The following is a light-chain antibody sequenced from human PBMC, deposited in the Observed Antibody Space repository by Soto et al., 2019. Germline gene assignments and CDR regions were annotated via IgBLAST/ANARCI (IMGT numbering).Light chain of an antibody. V-gene: IGKV3-15*01. CDR2: GAS. J-gene: IGKJ4*01. Sequence: EIVMTQSPATLSVSPGERATLSCRASQSVSSNLAWYQQKPGQAPRLLVYGASTRATGIPARFSGSGSGTQFTLTISSLQSEDFAVYYCQQHNNWPLTFGRGTKV. CDR1: QSVSSN. CDR3: QQHNNWPLT.